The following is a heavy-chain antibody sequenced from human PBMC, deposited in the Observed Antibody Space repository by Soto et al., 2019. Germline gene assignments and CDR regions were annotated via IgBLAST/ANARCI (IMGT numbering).Heavy chain of an antibody. J-gene: IGHJ4*02. Sequence: VQLLESGGGLVQPGGSLRLSCAASGFTFSSYAMSWVRQAPGKGLEWVSAIRGSDGSTYYADSVKGRFTVSRDNSKNTLYLQMNTLRAEDTAVYYCAKGITIFGVAGFDYWGQGTLVTVSS. CDR3: AKGITIFGVAGFDY. D-gene: IGHD3-3*01. V-gene: IGHV3-23*01. CDR1: GFTFSSYA. CDR2: IRGSDGST.